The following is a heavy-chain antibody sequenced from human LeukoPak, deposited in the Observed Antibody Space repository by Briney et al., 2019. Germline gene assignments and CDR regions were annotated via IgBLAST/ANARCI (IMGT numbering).Heavy chain of an antibody. V-gene: IGHV4-39*07. J-gene: IGHJ5*02. D-gene: IGHD2-2*01. CDR2: IYYSGST. CDR3: ARLQGYCSSTSCNNWFDP. Sequence: SETLSLTCTVSGGSISSSSYYWGWIRQPPGKGLEWFGSIYYSGSTYYNPSLKSRVTISVDTSKNQFSLKLSSVTAADTAVYYCARLQGYCSSTSCNNWFDPWGQGTLVTVSS. CDR1: GGSISSSSYY.